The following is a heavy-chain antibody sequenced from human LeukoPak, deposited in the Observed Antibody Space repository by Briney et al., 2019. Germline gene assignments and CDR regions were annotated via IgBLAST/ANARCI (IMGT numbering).Heavy chain of an antibody. CDR3: ARRQRYSYGRGGAFDI. CDR2: IYHSANT. Sequence: SETLSLTCTVSGGSISSGGYYWSWIRQPPGKGLEWIGYIYHSANTYYDPSLKSRVTISVDTSKNQFSLKLSSVTAADTAVYYCARRQRYSYGRGGAFDIWGQGTMVTVSS. J-gene: IGHJ3*02. CDR1: GGSISSGGYY. V-gene: IGHV4-30-2*01. D-gene: IGHD5-18*01.